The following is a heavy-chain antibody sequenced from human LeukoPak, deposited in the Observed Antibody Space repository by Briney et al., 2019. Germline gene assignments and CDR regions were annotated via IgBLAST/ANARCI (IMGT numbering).Heavy chain of an antibody. J-gene: IGHJ5*02. CDR2: INPNSGGT. CDR1: GYTFTGYY. V-gene: IGHV1-2*02. D-gene: IGHD6-13*01. CDR3: ARDGRRTAAAGALRSHWFDP. Sequence: GASVKVSCKASGYTFTGYYMHWARQAPGQGLEWMGWINPNSGGTNYAQKFQGRVTMTRDTSISTAYMELSRLRSDDTAVYYCARDGRRTAAAGALRSHWFDPWGQGTLVTVSS.